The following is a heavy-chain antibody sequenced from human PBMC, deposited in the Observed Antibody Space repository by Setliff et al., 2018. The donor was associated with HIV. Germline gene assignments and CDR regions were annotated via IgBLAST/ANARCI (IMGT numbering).Heavy chain of an antibody. V-gene: IGHV7-4-1*02. Sequence: ASVKVSCKASGYTFSSNALNWVRQAPGQGLEWMGWINTNTGNPTYAQCFTGRFVFSLDTSVSTTYLQISSLKAEDTAVYYCARSCGGGAYCSGCSCHKFDYWGQGTLVTVSS. J-gene: IGHJ4*02. D-gene: IGHD2-15*01. CDR3: ARSCGGGAYCSGCSCHKFDY. CDR1: GYTFSSNA. CDR2: INTNTGNP.